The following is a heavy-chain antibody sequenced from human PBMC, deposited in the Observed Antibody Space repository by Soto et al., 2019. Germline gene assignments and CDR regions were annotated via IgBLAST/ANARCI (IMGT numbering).Heavy chain of an antibody. CDR2: INHSGST. Sequence: SETLSLTCAVYGGSFSGYYWSWVRQPPGKGLEWIGRINHSGSTNYNPSLKSRVTISVDTSRNQFSLKLNSVTAADTAVYYCECASRVFGELTDGTMTDECGQGIPVTV. V-gene: IGHV4-34*01. J-gene: IGHJ4*02. CDR3: ECASRVFGELTDGTMTDE. CDR1: GGSFSGYY. D-gene: IGHD3-10*02.